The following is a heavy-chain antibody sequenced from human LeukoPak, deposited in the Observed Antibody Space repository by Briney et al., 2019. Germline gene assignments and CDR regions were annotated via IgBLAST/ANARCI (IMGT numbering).Heavy chain of an antibody. J-gene: IGHJ6*03. V-gene: IGHV3-48*04. D-gene: IGHD6-6*01. Sequence: GGSLRLFCRTSGFLFHVYTMVWVRQAPGKGLEWISSISHSDDSTYYADSVKGRFTISRDNAKNSLYLQMNSLRAEDTAVYYCAREAAGSSAGYYYYYMDVWGKGTTVTVSS. CDR1: GFLFHVYT. CDR2: ISHSDDST. CDR3: AREAAGSSAGYYYYYMDV.